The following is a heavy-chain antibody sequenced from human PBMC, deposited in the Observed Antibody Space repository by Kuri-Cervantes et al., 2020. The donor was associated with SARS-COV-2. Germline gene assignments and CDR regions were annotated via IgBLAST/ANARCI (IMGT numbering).Heavy chain of an antibody. CDR3: AREVYSSGWYDP. D-gene: IGHD6-19*01. Sequence: SVKVSCKASGGTFSSYAISWVRQAPGQGLEWMGGIIPTFGTANYAQKFQGRVTITADKSTSTAYMELSSLRSEDTAVYYCAREVYSSGWYDPWGQGTLVTVSS. V-gene: IGHV1-69*06. CDR2: IIPTFGTA. J-gene: IGHJ5*02. CDR1: GGTFSSYA.